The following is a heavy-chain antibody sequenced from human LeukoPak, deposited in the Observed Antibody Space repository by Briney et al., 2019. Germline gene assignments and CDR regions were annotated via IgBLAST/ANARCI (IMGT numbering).Heavy chain of an antibody. Sequence: PGGSLRLSCAASGFTFSSYAMSWVRQAPGKGLEWVSGISGSGTNTYYADSVKGRFTISRDNSKNTLYLQMNNLRAEDTAVYYCATERGDSPDYWGQGTLVTVSS. CDR1: GFTFSSYA. CDR3: ATERGDSPDY. V-gene: IGHV3-23*01. D-gene: IGHD2-21*01. CDR2: ISGSGTNT. J-gene: IGHJ4*02.